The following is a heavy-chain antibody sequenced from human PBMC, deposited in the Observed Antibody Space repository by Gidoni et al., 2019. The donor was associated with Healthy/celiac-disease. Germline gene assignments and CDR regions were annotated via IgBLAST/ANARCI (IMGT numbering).Heavy chain of an antibody. CDR3: AKTPVYDSSGWYAYFDY. D-gene: IGHD6-19*01. CDR1: GFTFDDYA. CDR2: ISWNSGSI. V-gene: IGHV3-9*01. Sequence: EVQLVESGGGLVQPGRSLRLSCAASGFTFDDYAMHWVRQAPGKGLEWVSGISWNSGSIGYADSVKGRFTISRDNAKNSLYLQMNSLRAEDTALYHCAKTPVYDSSGWYAYFDYWGQGTLVTVSS. J-gene: IGHJ4*02.